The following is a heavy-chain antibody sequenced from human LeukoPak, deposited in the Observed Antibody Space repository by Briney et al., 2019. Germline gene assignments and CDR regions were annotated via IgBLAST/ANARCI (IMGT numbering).Heavy chain of an antibody. D-gene: IGHD3-3*01. J-gene: IGHJ4*02. CDR2: ISGIGDNT. CDR3: AKGRVADY. V-gene: IGHV3-23*01. Sequence: GGSLRLSCAASGFTFSSYGMHWVRQAPGKGLEWVSAISGIGDNTYYADSVRGRFTISRDNSKNTLYLQMNSLRVEATAVYYCAKGRVADYWGQGTLVTVSS. CDR1: GFTFSSYG.